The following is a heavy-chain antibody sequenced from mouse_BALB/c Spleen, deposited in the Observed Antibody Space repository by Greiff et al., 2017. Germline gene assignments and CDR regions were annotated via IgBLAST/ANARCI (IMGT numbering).Heavy chain of an antibody. J-gene: IGHJ2*01. D-gene: IGHD1-3*01. Sequence: EVQLQQSGAELVKPGASVKLSCTASGFNIKDTYMHWVKQRPEQGLEWIGRIDPANGNTKYDPKFQGKATITADTSSNTAYLQLSSLTSEDTAVYYCARCFVVEGVGYYCDYWGQGTTLTVSS. V-gene: IGHV14-3*02. CDR3: ARCFVVEGVGYYCDY. CDR1: GFNIKDTY. CDR2: IDPANGNT.